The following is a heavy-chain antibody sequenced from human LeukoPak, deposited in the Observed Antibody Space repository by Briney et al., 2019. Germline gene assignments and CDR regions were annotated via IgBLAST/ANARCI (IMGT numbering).Heavy chain of an antibody. V-gene: IGHV3-9*01. J-gene: IGHJ4*02. D-gene: IGHD3-10*01. CDR2: ISWNSGSI. Sequence: LEWVSGISWNSGSIGYADSVKGRFTISRDNAKNSLYLQMNSLRAEDTALYYCATVTGVFDYWGQGTLVTVSS. CDR3: ATVTGVFDY.